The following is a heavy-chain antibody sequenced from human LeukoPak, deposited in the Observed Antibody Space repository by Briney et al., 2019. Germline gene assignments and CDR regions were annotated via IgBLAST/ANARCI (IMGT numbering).Heavy chain of an antibody. J-gene: IGHJ4*02. V-gene: IGHV4-39*01. CDR3: ARTGMVSYNFDY. D-gene: IGHD5-18*01. Sequence: SETLSLTCTVSGGSISSSSYYWGWIRQPPGKGLESIGSIYYSGSTYYNPSLKSRVTISVDTSKNQFSLKLSSVTAADTAVYYCARTGMVSYNFDYWGQGTLVTVSS. CDR2: IYYSGST. CDR1: GGSISSSSYY.